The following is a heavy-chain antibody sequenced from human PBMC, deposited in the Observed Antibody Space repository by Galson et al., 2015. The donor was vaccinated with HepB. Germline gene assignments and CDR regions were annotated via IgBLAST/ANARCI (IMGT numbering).Heavy chain of an antibody. D-gene: IGHD6-13*01. J-gene: IGHJ3*02. CDR3: ARGKWIGSSSWYLAFDI. CDR2: ISWNSGSI. CDR1: GFTFDDYA. V-gene: IGHV3-9*01. Sequence: SLRLSCAASGFTFDDYAMHWVRQAPGKGLEWVSGISWNSGSIGYADSVKGRFTISRDNAKNSLYLQMNSLRAEDTAVYYCARGKWIGSSSWYLAFDIWGQGTMVTVSS.